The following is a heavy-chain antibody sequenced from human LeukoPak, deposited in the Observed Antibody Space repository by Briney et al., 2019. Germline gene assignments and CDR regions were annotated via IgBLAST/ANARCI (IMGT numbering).Heavy chain of an antibody. D-gene: IGHD6-13*01. CDR2: IYYSGST. V-gene: IGHV4-59*01. CDR1: GGSISSYY. Sequence: PSETLSLTCTVSGGSISSYYRSWLRQPPGKGLVWFGYIYYSGSTNYNASLKSRVAISIDTSKNQFSLKLSSVTAADTAVYYCARVATSSWFGYYTDVWGKGTTVTVSS. J-gene: IGHJ6*03. CDR3: ARVATSSWFGYYTDV.